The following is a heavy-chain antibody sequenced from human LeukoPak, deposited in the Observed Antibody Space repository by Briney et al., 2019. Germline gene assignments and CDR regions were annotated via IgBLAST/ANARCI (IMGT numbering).Heavy chain of an antibody. CDR1: GFTFSNYA. D-gene: IGHD5-18*01. CDR3: ARGPGLAMGKGYFDY. CDR2: TSHDEGNK. V-gene: IGHV3-30-3*01. Sequence: GGSLRLSCAASGFTFSNYAMHWVRQAPDKGLEWVAATSHDEGNKYYADSVKGRFTISRDNSRNTLYLEVNSLRTDDTAVYYCARGPGLAMGKGYFDYCGQGTLVTVSS. J-gene: IGHJ4*02.